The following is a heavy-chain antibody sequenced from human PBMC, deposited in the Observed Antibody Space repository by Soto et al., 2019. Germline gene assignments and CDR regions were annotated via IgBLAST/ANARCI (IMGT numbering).Heavy chain of an antibody. CDR2: ISYDGSNK. V-gene: IGHV3-30*18. CDR3: AKFSSSWYYYYYGMDV. CDR1: GFTFSSYG. D-gene: IGHD6-13*01. Sequence: GGSLRLSCAASGFTFSSYGMHWVRQAPGKGLEWVAVISYDGSNKYYADSVKGRFTISRDNSKNTLYLQMNSLRAEDTAVYYCAKFSSSWYYYYYGMDVWGQGTTVTVSS. J-gene: IGHJ6*02.